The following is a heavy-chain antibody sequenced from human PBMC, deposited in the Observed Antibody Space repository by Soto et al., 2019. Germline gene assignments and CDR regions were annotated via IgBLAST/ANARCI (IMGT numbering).Heavy chain of an antibody. CDR3: ARGAGWASSFGP. Sequence: SETLSLTCAVYGGSFSGYYWSWIRQPPGKGLEWIGEINHSGSTNYNPSLKSRVTISVDTSKNQFSLKLSSVTAADTAVYYCARGAGWASSFGPWGQGTLVTVSS. CDR2: INHSGST. J-gene: IGHJ5*02. D-gene: IGHD1-26*01. CDR1: GGSFSGYY. V-gene: IGHV4-34*01.